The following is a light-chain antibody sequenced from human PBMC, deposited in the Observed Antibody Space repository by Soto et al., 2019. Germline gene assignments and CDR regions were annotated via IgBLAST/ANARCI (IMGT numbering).Light chain of an antibody. CDR1: QNLLYTSNNKNY. J-gene: IGKJ4*01. V-gene: IGKV4-1*01. Sequence: DIVMTQSPDSLAVSLGERATINCKSSQNLLYTSNNKNYLTWYQQKPGQPPKPLIYWASTRESGVPDRFSGSGSGTDFTLNISSLQAEDVAGYYCQQYYSTPPTFGGGTKVEIK. CDR3: QQYYSTPPT. CDR2: WAS.